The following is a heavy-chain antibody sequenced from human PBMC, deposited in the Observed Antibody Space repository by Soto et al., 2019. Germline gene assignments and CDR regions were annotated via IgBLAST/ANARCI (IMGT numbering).Heavy chain of an antibody. J-gene: IGHJ5*02. D-gene: IGHD1-20*01. V-gene: IGHV4-59*07. CDR3: ATSPDITGTTWFDP. Sequence: SDTMSITRTLPGRSIRRNYWSWIWQPPGKGLEWIGYIYYSGSTNYTPSLKSRVTISVDTSKNQFSLKLSSVTAADTAVYYCATSPDITGTTWFDPWGQGTLVTVS. CDR2: IYYSGST. CDR1: GRSIRRNY.